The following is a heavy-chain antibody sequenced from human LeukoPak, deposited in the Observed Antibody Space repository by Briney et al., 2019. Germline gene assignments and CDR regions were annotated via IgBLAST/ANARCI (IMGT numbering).Heavy chain of an antibody. Sequence: PSETLSLTCTVSGVSISSGDYYWSWIRQPPGKGLEWIGYIYYSGSTNYNPSLKSRVTISVDTSKNQFSLKLSSVTAADTAVYYCARVSSMVRGVIGWGQGTLVTVSS. J-gene: IGHJ4*02. D-gene: IGHD3-10*01. CDR2: IYYSGST. V-gene: IGHV4-30-4*01. CDR3: ARVSSMVRGVIG. CDR1: GVSISSGDYY.